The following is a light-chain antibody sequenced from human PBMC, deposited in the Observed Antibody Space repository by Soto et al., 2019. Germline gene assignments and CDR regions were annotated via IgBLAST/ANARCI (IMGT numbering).Light chain of an antibody. CDR1: QSVSSY. CDR3: QHTLKWPPT. CDR2: DTS. Sequence: EIVLPQSPATLSLSPGERATLSCRASQSVSSYLAWYQHRPGQAPRLLIYDTSARAAGIPARFSGSGSATEFTLTISSLQPEDFALYYCQHTLKWPPTFGQGTKV. V-gene: IGKV3-11*01. J-gene: IGKJ1*01.